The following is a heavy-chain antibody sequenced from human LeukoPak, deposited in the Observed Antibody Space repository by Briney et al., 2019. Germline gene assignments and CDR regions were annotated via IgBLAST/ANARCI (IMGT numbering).Heavy chain of an antibody. D-gene: IGHD3-10*01. CDR1: GGSFSGYY. CDR3: ARGRPDYYGSASYLFAFDI. J-gene: IGHJ3*02. CDR2: INHSGST. Sequence: PSETLSLTCAVYGGSFSGYYWSWIRQPPGKGLEWIGEINHSGSTNYNPSLKSRVTISVDTSKNQFSLKLSSVTAADTAVYYCARGRPDYYGSASYLFAFDIWGQGTMVTVSS. V-gene: IGHV4-34*01.